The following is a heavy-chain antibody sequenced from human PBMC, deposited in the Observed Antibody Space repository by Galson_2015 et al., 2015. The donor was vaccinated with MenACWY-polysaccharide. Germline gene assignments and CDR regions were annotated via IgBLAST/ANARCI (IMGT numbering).Heavy chain of an antibody. CDR1: GFTFSNAW. D-gene: IGHD3-10*01. Sequence: SLRLSCAASGFTFSNAWMSWVRQAPGKGLEWVGRIKSKTDGGTTDYAAPVKGRFTISRDDSKNTLYLQMNSLKTEDTAVYYCTTLGSGWIYYYYGMDVWGQGTTVTVSS. CDR2: IKSKTDGGTT. J-gene: IGHJ6*02. CDR3: TTLGSGWIYYYYGMDV. V-gene: IGHV3-15*01.